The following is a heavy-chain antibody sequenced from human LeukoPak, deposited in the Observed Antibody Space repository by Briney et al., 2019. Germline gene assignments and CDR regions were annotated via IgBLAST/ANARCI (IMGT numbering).Heavy chain of an antibody. CDR3: ARHVGGYYGSGSAMGYYYGMDV. V-gene: IGHV4-59*08. D-gene: IGHD3-10*01. CDR2: IYYSGSS. J-gene: IGHJ6*02. Sequence: PSATLSLTCTISGGSISSYFWSWIRQPPGKGLEWIGYIYYSGSSEYNPSLKSRVTISVDTSQKQFSLKLSSVTAADTAVYYCARHVGGYYGSGSAMGYYYGMDVWGQGTTVTVSS. CDR1: GGSISSYF.